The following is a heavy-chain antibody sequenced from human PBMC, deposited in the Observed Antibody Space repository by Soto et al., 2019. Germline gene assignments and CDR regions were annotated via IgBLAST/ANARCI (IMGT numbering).Heavy chain of an antibody. CDR3: ARDAYSSSWYYYYYYGMDV. Sequence: PGGSLRLSCAASGFTFSSYGMHWVRQAPGKGLEWVAVIWYDGSNKYYADPVKGRFTISRDNSKNTLYLQMNRLRAEDTAVYYCARDAYSSSWYYYYYYGMDVWGQGTTVTVAS. CDR1: GFTFSSYG. J-gene: IGHJ6*02. CDR2: IWYDGSNK. V-gene: IGHV3-33*01. D-gene: IGHD6-13*01.